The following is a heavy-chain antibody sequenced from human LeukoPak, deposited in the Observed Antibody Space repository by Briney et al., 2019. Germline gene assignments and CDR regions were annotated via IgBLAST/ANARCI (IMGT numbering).Heavy chain of an antibody. V-gene: IGHV1-2*06. D-gene: IGHD2-15*01. J-gene: IGHJ3*02. CDR2: INPNSGGT. CDR1: GYTFTDYY. Sequence: ASVKVSCKASGYTFTDYYMHWVRQAPGQGLEWMGRINPNSGGTNYAQKFQGRVTMTRDTSISTAYMDLSSLRSEDTAMYYCARVYCSGGSCYSNAFDIWGQGTMVTVSS. CDR3: ARVYCSGGSCYSNAFDI.